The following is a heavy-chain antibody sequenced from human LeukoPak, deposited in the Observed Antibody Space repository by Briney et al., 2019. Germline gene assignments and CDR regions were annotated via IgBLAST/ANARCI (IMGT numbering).Heavy chain of an antibody. V-gene: IGHV4-30-2*01. CDR3: ARAYYYDSSGYYRGHDAFDI. CDR2: IYHSGST. D-gene: IGHD3-22*01. J-gene: IGHJ3*02. CDR1: GGSISSGGYY. Sequence: SQTLSLTCTVSGGSISSGGYYWSWIRQPPGKGLEWIRYIYHSGSTYYNPSLKSRVTISVDRSKNQFSLKLSSVTAADTAVYYCARAYYYDSSGYYRGHDAFDIWGQGTMVTVSS.